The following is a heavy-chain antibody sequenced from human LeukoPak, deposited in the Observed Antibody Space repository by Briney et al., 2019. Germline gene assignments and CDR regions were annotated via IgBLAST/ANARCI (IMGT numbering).Heavy chain of an antibody. V-gene: IGHV3-7*01. J-gene: IGHJ4*02. Sequence: GGSLRLSCAASGFTFSSYWMSWVRQAPGKGLEWVANIKRDGSEKYYVDSVKGRFTISRDNAKNSLYLQMNSLRAEDTAVYYCARVLGITMTVVPDHFDYWGQGTLLTVSS. CDR3: ARVLGITMTVVPDHFDY. D-gene: IGHD3-22*01. CDR1: GFTFSSYW. CDR2: IKRDGSEK.